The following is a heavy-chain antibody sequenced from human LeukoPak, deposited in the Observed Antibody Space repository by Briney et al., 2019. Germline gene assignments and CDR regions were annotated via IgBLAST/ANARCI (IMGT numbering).Heavy chain of an antibody. V-gene: IGHV4-4*07. D-gene: IGHD2-2*01. CDR2: IYTSGST. Sequence: SETLSLTCTVSGGSISSYYWSWIRQPAGKGLEWIGRIYTSGSTNYNPSLKSRVTMSVDTSQNQFSLKLSSVTAADTAVYYCAREGAYCSSTSCYNWFDPWGQGTLVTVSS. CDR3: AREGAYCSSTSCYNWFDP. CDR1: GGSISSYY. J-gene: IGHJ5*02.